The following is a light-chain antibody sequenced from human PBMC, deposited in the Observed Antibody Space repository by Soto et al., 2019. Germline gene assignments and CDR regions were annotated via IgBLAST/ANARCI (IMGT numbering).Light chain of an antibody. CDR1: ASNIGSNP. V-gene: IGLV1-44*01. CDR3: ATWDDSLNVWL. Sequence: QSVLTQPPSASAPPGQRVTISCSGSASNIGSNPVNWYQQPPGTAPKLLLYSNTQRPSGVPDRFSGSKSGTSASLAISGLQSDDESTDYCATWDDSLNVWLFGGGTKVT. J-gene: IGLJ2*01. CDR2: SNT.